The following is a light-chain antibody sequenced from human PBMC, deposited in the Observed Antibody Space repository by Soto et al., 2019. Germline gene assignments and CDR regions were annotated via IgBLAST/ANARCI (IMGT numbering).Light chain of an antibody. CDR1: QSVSRY. CDR3: QQRSSWPT. V-gene: IGKV3-11*01. Sequence: EIVLTQSPATLSLSPGERATLSCRASQSVSRYLAWYQQRPGQPPRLLIYDASNRATGIPARFSGSGSGTDFTLTISSLEPEDFAVYYCQQRSSWPTFGQGTKVDIK. J-gene: IGKJ1*01. CDR2: DAS.